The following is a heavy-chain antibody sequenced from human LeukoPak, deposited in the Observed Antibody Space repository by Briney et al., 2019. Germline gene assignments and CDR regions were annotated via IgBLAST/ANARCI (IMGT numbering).Heavy chain of an antibody. Sequence: SETLSLTCAVYGGSFSGYYWSWIRQPPGKKLECIGEINHSGSTNYNPSLKSRVTISVDTSKNQFSLKLSSVTAADTAVYYCARGTLVVVVAATAYYYYYMDVWGKGTTVTVSS. V-gene: IGHV4-34*01. D-gene: IGHD2-15*01. CDR1: GGSFSGYY. CDR3: ARGTLVVVVAATAYYYYYMDV. CDR2: INHSGST. J-gene: IGHJ6*03.